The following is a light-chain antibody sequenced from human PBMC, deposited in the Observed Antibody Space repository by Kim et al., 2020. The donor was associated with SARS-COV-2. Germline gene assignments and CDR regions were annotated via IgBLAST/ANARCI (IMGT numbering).Light chain of an antibody. Sequence: GKTVTISCTGSSGSIARNYVQWYQQRPGSAPTTVIYEDNQRPSGVPDRFSGSIDSSSNSASLTISGLKTEDEADYYCQSYDSSNWVFGGGTQLTVL. J-gene: IGLJ3*02. V-gene: IGLV6-57*02. CDR1: SGSIARNY. CDR3: QSYDSSNWV. CDR2: EDN.